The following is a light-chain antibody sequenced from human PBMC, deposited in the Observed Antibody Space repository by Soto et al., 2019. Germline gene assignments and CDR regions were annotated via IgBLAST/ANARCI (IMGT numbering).Light chain of an antibody. V-gene: IGKV3-11*01. CDR2: DAS. Sequence: EIGLRQSPATMSLSPGERATLSCRASQSVSSYLAWYQQKPGQAPRLLISDASNRATGIPARFSGSGSGTDFTLTVSSLEPEDFAVYYCQQRRDWPLTFGGGTKVEI. CDR1: QSVSSY. CDR3: QQRRDWPLT. J-gene: IGKJ4*01.